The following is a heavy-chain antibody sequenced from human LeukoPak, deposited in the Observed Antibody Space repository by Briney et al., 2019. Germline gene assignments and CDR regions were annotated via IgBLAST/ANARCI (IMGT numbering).Heavy chain of an antibody. J-gene: IGHJ5*02. Sequence: ASVKVSCKASGYTFTSYGISWVRQAPGQGLEWMAWISAYNGNTDYAQNLRGRVTMTTDTSTSTAYMELRSLSSDDTAVYYCARDRGYDSSGYSSGGNWFDPWGQGTLVTVSS. D-gene: IGHD3-22*01. CDR3: ARDRGYDSSGYSSGGNWFDP. V-gene: IGHV1-18*01. CDR1: GYTFTSYG. CDR2: ISAYNGNT.